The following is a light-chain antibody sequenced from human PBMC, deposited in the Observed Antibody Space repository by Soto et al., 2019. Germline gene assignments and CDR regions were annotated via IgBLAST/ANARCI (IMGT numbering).Light chain of an antibody. Sequence: QPVLTQPPSASGTPGQRVTISCSGSSSNIGSNTVNWYQQLPGTAPKLLIYSNNQRPSGVPDRFSGSKSGTSASLTVSGLQAEDEADFYCSSYAGDTPYIFGTGTKL. V-gene: IGLV1-44*01. CDR3: SSYAGDTPYI. J-gene: IGLJ1*01. CDR1: SSNIGSNT. CDR2: SNN.